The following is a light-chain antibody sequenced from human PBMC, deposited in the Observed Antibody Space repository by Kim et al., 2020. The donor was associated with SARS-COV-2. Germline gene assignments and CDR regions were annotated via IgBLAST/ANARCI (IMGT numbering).Light chain of an antibody. J-gene: IGLJ2*01. CDR1: SGYSNYK. Sequence: CALSSGYSNYKVDWYQQRPGKGPRFVMRVGTGGIVGSKGDGIPDRFSVLGSGLNRYLTIKNIQEEDESDYHCGADHGSGSNFVSVFGGGTQLTVL. CDR3: GADHGSGSNFVSV. CDR2: VGTGGIVG. V-gene: IGLV9-49*01.